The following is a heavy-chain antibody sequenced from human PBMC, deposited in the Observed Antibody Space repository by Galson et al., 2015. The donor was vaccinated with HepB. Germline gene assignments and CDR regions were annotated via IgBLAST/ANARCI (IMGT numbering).Heavy chain of an antibody. D-gene: IGHD3-22*01. Sequence: SLRLSCAASGFTFSSYGMHWVRQAPGKGLEWVAVISYDGSNKYYADSVKGRFTISRDNSKNTLYLQMNSLRAEDTAVYYCAKDLYDSSGYYPYFDYWGQGTLVTVSS. CDR3: AKDLYDSSGYYPYFDY. J-gene: IGHJ4*02. CDR2: ISYDGSNK. CDR1: GFTFSSYG. V-gene: IGHV3-30*18.